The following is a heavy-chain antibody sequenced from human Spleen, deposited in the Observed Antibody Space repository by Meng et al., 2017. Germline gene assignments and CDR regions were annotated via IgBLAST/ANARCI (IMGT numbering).Heavy chain of an antibody. D-gene: IGHD4-23*01. J-gene: IGHJ4*02. CDR1: GYIFTSYG. V-gene: IGHV7-4-1*02. Sequence: ASVKVSCKASGYIFTSYGISWVRQALGQGLEWMGWIDTKTGIPTYARSFTGRYVLSFDTSVSTAYLQISSLKAEGTTVYYCAGGKGGNFFFNDFWGQGTLVTVSS. CDR2: IDTKTGIP. CDR3: AGGKGGNFFFNDF.